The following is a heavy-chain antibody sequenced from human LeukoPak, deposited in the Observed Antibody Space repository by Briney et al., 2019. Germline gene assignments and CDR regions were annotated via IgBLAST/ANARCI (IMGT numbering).Heavy chain of an antibody. Sequence: SETLSLTCTVSGDSISSYYWSWIRQPPGKGLEWIGYIYYSGSTNYNPSLKSRVTISVDTSKNQFSLKLSSVTAADTAVYYCARVACSGGSCYRGELDYWGQGTLVTVSS. CDR2: IYYSGST. J-gene: IGHJ4*02. V-gene: IGHV4-59*01. CDR1: GDSISSYY. D-gene: IGHD2-15*01. CDR3: ARVACSGGSCYRGELDY.